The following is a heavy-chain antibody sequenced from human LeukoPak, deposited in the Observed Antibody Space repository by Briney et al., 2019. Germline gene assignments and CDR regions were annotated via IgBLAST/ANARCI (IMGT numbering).Heavy chain of an antibody. CDR1: GGSISSSSYY. D-gene: IGHD3-16*01. Sequence: SETLSLTCTVSGGSISSSSYYWGWIRQPPGKGLEWIGSIYYSGSTYYNPSLKSRVTISVDTSKNQFSLKLSSVTAEDTAVYYCASQGQRTRGRYYYYYMDVWGQGTTVTVSS. V-gene: IGHV4-39*01. CDR2: IYYSGST. CDR3: ASQGQRTRGRYYYYYMDV. J-gene: IGHJ6*03.